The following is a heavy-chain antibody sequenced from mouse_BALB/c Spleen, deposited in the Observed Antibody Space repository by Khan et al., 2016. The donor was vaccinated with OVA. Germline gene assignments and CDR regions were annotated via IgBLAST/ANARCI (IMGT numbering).Heavy chain of an antibody. J-gene: IGHJ3*01. D-gene: IGHD1-1*01. CDR3: ARLAYFYDSEGFAY. Sequence: EVELVESGGDVVKPGGSLKLSCAASGFTFSTYGMSWVRQTPDKRLEWVATVSTGGHYTYYPDTVKGRFTISRDNAKDTLYLQMSSLKSEATAMFYCARLAYFYDSEGFAYWGQGTLVTVSA. CDR1: GFTFSTYG. V-gene: IGHV5-6*01. CDR2: VSTGGHYT.